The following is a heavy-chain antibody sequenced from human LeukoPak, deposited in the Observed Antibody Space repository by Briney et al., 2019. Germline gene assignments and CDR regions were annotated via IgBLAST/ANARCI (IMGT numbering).Heavy chain of an antibody. Sequence: PSETLSLTCTVSGGSMKNYYWSWIRQPAKKGLEWIGRIYNGESTNYNPSLKSRVTMSLDTSKNQFFLTLRSVTAADTAVYYCARDQPRRWLDPWGQGTLVTVSS. CDR2: IYNGEST. D-gene: IGHD1-14*01. J-gene: IGHJ5*02. CDR3: ARDQPRRWLDP. V-gene: IGHV4-4*07. CDR1: GGSMKNYY.